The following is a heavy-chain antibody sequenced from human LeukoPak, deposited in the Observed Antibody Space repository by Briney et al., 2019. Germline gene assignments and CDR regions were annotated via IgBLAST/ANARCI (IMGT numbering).Heavy chain of an antibody. Sequence: GGSLRLSCAASGFTFSSYSMNWVRQAPGKGLEWASSISSSSLYIYYADSVKGRFTISRDNAKNSLYLQMNSLRAEDTAVYYCARDYGGSSPFDYWGQGTLVTVSS. CDR1: GFTFSSYS. CDR3: ARDYGGSSPFDY. CDR2: ISSSSLYI. V-gene: IGHV3-21*01. J-gene: IGHJ4*02. D-gene: IGHD4-23*01.